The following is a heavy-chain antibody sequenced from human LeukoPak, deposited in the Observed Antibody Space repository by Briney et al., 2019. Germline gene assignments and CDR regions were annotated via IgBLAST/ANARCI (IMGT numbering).Heavy chain of an antibody. D-gene: IGHD3-10*01. CDR1: GFTFSSYG. J-gene: IGHJ4*02. Sequence: PGRSLRLSCAASGFTFSSYGMHWVRQAPGKGMEWVAVISYDGSNKYYADSVKGRFTISRDNSKNTLYLQMNSLRAEDTAVYYCAKEPFLWFGESGKFDYWGQGTLVTVSS. CDR2: ISYDGSNK. CDR3: AKEPFLWFGESGKFDY. V-gene: IGHV3-30*18.